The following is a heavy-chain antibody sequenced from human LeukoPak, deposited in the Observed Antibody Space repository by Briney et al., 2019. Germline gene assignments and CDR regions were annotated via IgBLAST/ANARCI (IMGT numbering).Heavy chain of an antibody. J-gene: IGHJ6*03. Sequence: SSETLSLTCTVSGGSISSSSYYWGWIRQPPGKGLEWIGSIYYSGSTYYNPSLKSRVTISVDTSENQFSLKLSSVTAADTAVYYCARTTEGYCRGRSCYSYYYYMDVWGKGTTVTVSS. CDR2: IYYSGST. V-gene: IGHV4-39*07. D-gene: IGHD2-15*01. CDR1: GGSISSSSYY. CDR3: ARTTEGYCRGRSCYSYYYYMDV.